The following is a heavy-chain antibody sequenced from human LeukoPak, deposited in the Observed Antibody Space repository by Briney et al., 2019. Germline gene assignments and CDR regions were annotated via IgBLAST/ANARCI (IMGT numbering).Heavy chain of an antibody. CDR1: GFTFSSYW. CDR2: IKQDGSEK. V-gene: IGHV3-7*01. Sequence: GGSLRLSCAASGFTFSSYWMSWVRQAPGKGLEWVANIKQDGSEKYYVDSVKGRFTISRDNAKNSLYLQMNSLRAEDTAVYYCAKEVSVWGSYRYTFFDYWGQGTLVTVSS. D-gene: IGHD3-16*02. J-gene: IGHJ4*02. CDR3: AKEVSVWGSYRYTFFDY.